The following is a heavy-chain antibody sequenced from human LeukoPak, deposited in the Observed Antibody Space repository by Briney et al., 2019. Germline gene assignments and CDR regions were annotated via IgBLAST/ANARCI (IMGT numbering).Heavy chain of an antibody. D-gene: IGHD6-13*01. CDR3: ARHPGIAAAGWGSYYYYYMDV. Sequence: SETLSLTCTVSGYSISSGYYWGWIRQPPGKGLEWIGSIYHSGSTYYNPSLKSRVTISVDTSKNQFSLKLRSVTAADTAVYYCARHPGIAAAGWGSYYYYYMDVWGKGTTVTVSS. J-gene: IGHJ6*03. V-gene: IGHV4-38-2*02. CDR1: GYSISSGYY. CDR2: IYHSGST.